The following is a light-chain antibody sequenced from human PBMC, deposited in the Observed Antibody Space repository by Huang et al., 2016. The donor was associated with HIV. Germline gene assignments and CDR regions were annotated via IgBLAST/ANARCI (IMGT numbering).Light chain of an antibody. V-gene: IGKV1-39*01. CDR1: QTISNS. Sequence: DIQMTQSPSSLSASVGDRVTITCRASQTISNSLNWYQQKPGKAPKLLIYAASTSQSGVPSRFIGSGSGTDFTLTLTNLQPEDFATYYCQQSHDSPRTFGEGTRVEIK. J-gene: IGKJ1*01. CDR2: AAS. CDR3: QQSHDSPRT.